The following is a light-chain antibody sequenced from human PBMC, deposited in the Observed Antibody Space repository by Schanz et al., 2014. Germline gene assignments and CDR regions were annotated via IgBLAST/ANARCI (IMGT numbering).Light chain of an antibody. CDR3: CSYGGSYVWV. CDR2: DVT. Sequence: QSALTQPRSVSGSPGQSVTLSCTGTSSDVGGYNYVSWYQQHPDKAPKLMIYDVTKRPSGVPDRFSGSKSGNTASLTISGLQAEDEDDYYCCSYGGSYVWVFGGGTKVTVL. J-gene: IGLJ3*02. CDR1: SSDVGGYNY. V-gene: IGLV2-11*01.